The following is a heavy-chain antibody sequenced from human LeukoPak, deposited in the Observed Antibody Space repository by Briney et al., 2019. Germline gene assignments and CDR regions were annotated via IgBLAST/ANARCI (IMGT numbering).Heavy chain of an antibody. CDR2: ITLSSSTI. V-gene: IGHV3-48*04. CDR3: AREGGEKYYYDSSGSFDY. Sequence: GGSLRLSCAASGFTFSSYSMNWVRQAPGKGLEWVSYITLSSSTIYYADSVKGRFTISRDNAKNSLYLQMNSLRAEDTAVYYCAREGGEKYYYDSSGSFDYWGQGTLVTVSS. D-gene: IGHD3-22*01. J-gene: IGHJ4*02. CDR1: GFTFSSYS.